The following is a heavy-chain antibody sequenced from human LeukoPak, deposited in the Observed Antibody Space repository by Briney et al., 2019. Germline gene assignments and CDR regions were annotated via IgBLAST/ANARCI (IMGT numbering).Heavy chain of an antibody. CDR1: GYIFSDYY. CDR3: AREAGGVSDY. J-gene: IGHJ4*02. V-gene: IGHV1-2*02. Sequence: ASVKVSCKASGYIFSDYYVHWVRQAPGQGLEWMAWIKPNNGGTTFAQKFQGRVTLTRDTSISTAYMQLGGLRSEDTAMYDCAREAGGVSDYWGQGTLVTVSS. D-gene: IGHD2-8*02. CDR2: IKPNNGGT.